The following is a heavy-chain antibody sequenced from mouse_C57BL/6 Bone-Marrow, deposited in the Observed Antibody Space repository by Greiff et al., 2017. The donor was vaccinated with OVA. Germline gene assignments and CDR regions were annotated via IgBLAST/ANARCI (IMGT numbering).Heavy chain of an antibody. CDR3: ARRGLKAMDY. CDR2: ISNLAYSI. Sequence: EVNVVESGGGLVQPGGSLKLSCAASGFTFSDYGMAWVRQAPRKGPEWVAFISNLAYSIYYADTVTGRFTISREKAKNTLYLEMSSLRSEDTAMYYCARRGLKAMDYWGQGTSVTVSS. CDR1: GFTFSDYG. J-gene: IGHJ4*01. V-gene: IGHV5-15*04.